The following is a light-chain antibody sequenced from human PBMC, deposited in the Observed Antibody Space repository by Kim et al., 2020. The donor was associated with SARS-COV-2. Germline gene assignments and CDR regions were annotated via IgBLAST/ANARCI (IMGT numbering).Light chain of an antibody. J-gene: IGLJ3*02. CDR3: QVWDSSSDHWV. Sequence: SELTQPPSVSVAPGKTARITCGGNNIGSKSVHWYQQKPGQAPVLVIYYDSDRPSGIPERFSGSNSGNTATLTISRVEAGDEADYYCQVWDSSSDHWVFGG. V-gene: IGLV3-21*04. CDR2: YDS. CDR1: NIGSKS.